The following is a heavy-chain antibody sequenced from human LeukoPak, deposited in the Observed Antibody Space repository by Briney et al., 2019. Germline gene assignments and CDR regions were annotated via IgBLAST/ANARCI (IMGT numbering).Heavy chain of an antibody. CDR2: IWYDGSNK. D-gene: IGHD6-13*01. CDR3: AREGIAAAGTYLDY. Sequence: GGSLGLSCAASGFTFSSYAMHWVRQAPGKGLEWVAVIWYDGSNKYYADSVKGRFTISRDNSKNTLYLQMNSLRAEDTAVYYCAREGIAAAGTYLDYWGQGTLVTVSS. J-gene: IGHJ4*02. CDR1: GFTFSSYA. V-gene: IGHV3-33*01.